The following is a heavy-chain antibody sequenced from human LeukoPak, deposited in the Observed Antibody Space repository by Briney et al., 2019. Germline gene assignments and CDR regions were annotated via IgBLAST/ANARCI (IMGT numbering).Heavy chain of an antibody. CDR3: ARVAPSYYYMDV. V-gene: IGHV4-4*08. CDR1: GGSFSDYD. D-gene: IGHD2-15*01. Sequence: PSETLSLTCAVYGGSFSDYDWSWIRQPPGKGLEWIGLIYTSGSTNYNPSLKSRVTISVDTFRNQFSLKLRSVTAADTAVYYCARVAPSYYYMDVWGKGTTVTIPS. J-gene: IGHJ6*03. CDR2: IYTSGST.